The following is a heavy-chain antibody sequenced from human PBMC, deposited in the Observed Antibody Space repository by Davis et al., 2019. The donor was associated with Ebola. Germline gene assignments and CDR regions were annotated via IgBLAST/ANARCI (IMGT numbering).Heavy chain of an antibody. D-gene: IGHD6-13*01. CDR2: IYPGIYPGDSNP. CDR3: ARARYSSSWSEGMDV. V-gene: IGHV5-51*01. J-gene: IGHJ6*02. Sequence: PGGSLRLSCKTSGYSFTTYWIGWVRQMPDKGLEWMGIIYPGIYPGDSNPKYSPSFQGQVTISVDKSISTAYLQWSSLKASDTAIYYCARARYSSSWSEGMDVWGQGTTVTVSS. CDR1: GYSFTTYW.